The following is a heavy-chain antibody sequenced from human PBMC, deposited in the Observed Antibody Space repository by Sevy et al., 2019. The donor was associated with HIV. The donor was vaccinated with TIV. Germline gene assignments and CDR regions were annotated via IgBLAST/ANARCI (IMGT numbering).Heavy chain of an antibody. Sequence: SVKVSCKASGGTFSSYAINWVRQAPGQGLEWMGRIIPIFGAADYAQRFQGRVTITADESTSTVYMQLSRLRSEDTAVYYCASPAYCGGGNCYSSDAFDMWGQGTMVTVSS. CDR2: IIPIFGAA. CDR1: GGTFSSYA. V-gene: IGHV1-69*13. CDR3: ASPAYCGGGNCYSSDAFDM. D-gene: IGHD2-21*01. J-gene: IGHJ3*02.